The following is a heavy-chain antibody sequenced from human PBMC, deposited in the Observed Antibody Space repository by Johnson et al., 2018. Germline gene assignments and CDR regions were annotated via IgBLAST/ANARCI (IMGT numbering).Heavy chain of an antibody. CDR3: ARITGAGTSYYYDMDV. V-gene: IGHV3-23*04. CDR2: VSGSGGST. CDR1: GFTFSSYV. D-gene: IGHD6-19*01. Sequence: VQLVESGGGVVQPGRSLRLSCAASGFTFSSYVMSWVRQAPGKGLEWVSVVSGSGGSTYYADSVKGRFTISRDNSKNTMYLQMNSLGAEDTAVYYCARITGAGTSYYYDMDVWGKGTTVTVSS. J-gene: IGHJ6*03.